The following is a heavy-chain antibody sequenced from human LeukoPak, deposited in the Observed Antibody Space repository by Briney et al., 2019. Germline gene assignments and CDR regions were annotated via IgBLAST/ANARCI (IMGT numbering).Heavy chain of an antibody. Sequence: ASVKASCKASGYTFTSYYMHWVRQAPGQGLEWMGWMNPNSGNTGYAQKFQGRVTMTRNTSISTAYMELSSLRSEDTAVYYCARLDPYYYGMDVWGQGTTVTVSS. CDR1: GYTFTSYY. V-gene: IGHV1-8*02. CDR2: MNPNSGNT. J-gene: IGHJ6*02. CDR3: ARLDPYYYGMDV.